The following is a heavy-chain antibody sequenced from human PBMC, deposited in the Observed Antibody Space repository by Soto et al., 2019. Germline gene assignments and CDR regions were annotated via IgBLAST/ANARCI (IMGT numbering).Heavy chain of an antibody. CDR1: GFTFSDHY. J-gene: IGHJ6*03. CDR3: TRSVIFRGVNLHYYMGV. CDR2: SRNKAKSYST. D-gene: IGHD3-10*01. Sequence: GGSLRLSCAISGFTFSDHYMDWVRQAPGKGLEWVARSRNKAKSYSTDYAASVKGRFTISRDEARNSLYLQMTNLKSDDTAVYFCTRSVIFRGVNLHYYMGVSGKGTTVTVSS. V-gene: IGHV3-72*01.